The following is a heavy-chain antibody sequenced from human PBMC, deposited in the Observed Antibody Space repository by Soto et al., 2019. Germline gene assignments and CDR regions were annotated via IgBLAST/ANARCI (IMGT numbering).Heavy chain of an antibody. CDR1: GFIFSNYG. Sequence: QVQLVESGGGVVQPGRSLRLSCVPSGFIFSNYGMHWVRQAPGKALEWVAVISYDGNKKDYGGSVKGRFTISRDNSKNTLYLQMSSLRTEDTAVYYCAKDNCSGGDCFSRFDYWGQGTLVTVSS. CDR2: ISYDGNKK. J-gene: IGHJ4*02. V-gene: IGHV3-30*18. D-gene: IGHD2-15*01. CDR3: AKDNCSGGDCFSRFDY.